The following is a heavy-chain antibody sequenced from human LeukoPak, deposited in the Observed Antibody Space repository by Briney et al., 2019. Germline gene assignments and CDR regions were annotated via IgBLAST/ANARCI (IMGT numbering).Heavy chain of an antibody. Sequence: PGGSLRLSCAVSGFTFSHYAMSWVRQAPGTGLEWVGSLTDSGDATYYADSVKGRFTISRDNSKNTLYLQMNSLRAEDTAVYYCVPRYYDSSGYYNLVGFDYWGQGTLVTVSS. CDR3: VPRYYDSSGYYNLVGFDY. CDR2: LTDSGDAT. CDR1: GFTFSHYA. J-gene: IGHJ4*02. V-gene: IGHV3-23*01. D-gene: IGHD3-22*01.